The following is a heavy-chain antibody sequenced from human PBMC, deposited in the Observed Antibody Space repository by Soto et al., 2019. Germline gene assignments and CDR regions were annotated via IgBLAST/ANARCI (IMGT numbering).Heavy chain of an antibody. CDR3: ARMRRHYDVSTGYSVGSINV. V-gene: IGHV4-31*03. Sequence: SETLSLTCSVSGGSIGSGGYYWSWIRQHPGKGLDLMGYIYYDGSTYYSPSLRSRISISVDTSKKQFSLKLTSVTAADTAVYYCARMRRHYDVSTGYSVGSINVWGQGTMVTVSS. D-gene: IGHD3-9*01. CDR1: GGSIGSGGYY. J-gene: IGHJ3*01. CDR2: IYYDGST.